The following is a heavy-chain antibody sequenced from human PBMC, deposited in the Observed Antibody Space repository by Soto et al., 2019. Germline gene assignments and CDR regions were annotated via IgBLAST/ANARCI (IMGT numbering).Heavy chain of an antibody. CDR1: GFTFDDFA. V-gene: IGHV3-9*01. CDR3: AKPRTGATGHGAFDC. J-gene: IGHJ3*01. CDR2: ISWHSGGI. D-gene: IGHD1-1*01. Sequence: EVQLVESGGGLVQPGRSLRLSCAASGFTFDDFAMHWVRQAPGKGLEWVSGISWHSGGIDYADSVKGRFTISRDNARNSLYLQINSLRAEDTALYYCAKPRTGATGHGAFDCWGQGTMVTVSS.